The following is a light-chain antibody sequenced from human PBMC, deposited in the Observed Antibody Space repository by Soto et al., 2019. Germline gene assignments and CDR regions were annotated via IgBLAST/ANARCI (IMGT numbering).Light chain of an antibody. CDR1: SSNIGRNY. J-gene: IGLJ3*02. V-gene: IGLV1-47*01. Sequence: QSVLTQPPSASGTPGQRVTISCSGSSSNIGRNYVYWYQQLPGTAPKLLIYRNNQRPSGVPARFSGSKSGTSASLAISGLRSEDEADYYCAAWDDSLSGLVFGGGTKLTVL. CDR3: AAWDDSLSGLV. CDR2: RNN.